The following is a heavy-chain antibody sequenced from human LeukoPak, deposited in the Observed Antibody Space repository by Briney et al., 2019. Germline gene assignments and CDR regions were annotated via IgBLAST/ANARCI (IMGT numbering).Heavy chain of an antibody. Sequence: PGGSLRLSCAASGFTFSSYSMNWVRQAPGKGLEWVSSISSSSSYIYYADSVKGRFTISRDSAKNSLYLQMNSLRAEDTAVYYCARDPGYSSGWSPRGWFDPWGQGTLVTVSS. CDR2: ISSSSSYI. CDR1: GFTFSSYS. J-gene: IGHJ5*02. V-gene: IGHV3-21*01. D-gene: IGHD6-19*01. CDR3: ARDPGYSSGWSPRGWFDP.